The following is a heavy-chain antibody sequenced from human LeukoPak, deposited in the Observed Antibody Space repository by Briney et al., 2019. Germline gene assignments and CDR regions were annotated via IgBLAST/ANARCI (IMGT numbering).Heavy chain of an antibody. CDR1: GFTFDDYG. CDR2: INWNGGST. J-gene: IGHJ3*02. V-gene: IGHV3-20*04. CDR3: ARDASSWYGHAFDI. Sequence: GGSLRLSCAASGFTFDDYGMSWVRQAPGKGLEWVSGINWNGGSTGYADSVKGRFTISRDNAKNSLYLQMNSLRAEDTALYYCARDASSWYGHAFDIWGQGTMVTVSS. D-gene: IGHD6-13*01.